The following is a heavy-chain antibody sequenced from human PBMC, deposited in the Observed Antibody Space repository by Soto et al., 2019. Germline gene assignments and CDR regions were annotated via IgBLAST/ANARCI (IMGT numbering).Heavy chain of an antibody. V-gene: IGHV4-30-2*01. CDR3: ARYYYDSSGYYYFDY. Sequence: TLSLPCAVSGGSVSSGGYSWSWIRQPPGKGLEWIGYIYHSGSTYYNKSIKIRVTISVDRSKNQLSLKLSSSTAADTAVYYCARYYYDSSGYYYFDYWGQGTLATVS. CDR2: IYHSGST. CDR1: GGSVSSGGYS. J-gene: IGHJ4*02. D-gene: IGHD3-22*01.